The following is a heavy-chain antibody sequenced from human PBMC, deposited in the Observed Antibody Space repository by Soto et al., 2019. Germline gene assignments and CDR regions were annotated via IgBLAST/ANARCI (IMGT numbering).Heavy chain of an antibody. V-gene: IGHV3-21*01. CDR1: GFTFSSYS. J-gene: IGHJ4*02. CDR3: ARAPYYYDSSGYWAY. D-gene: IGHD3-22*01. Sequence: GGSLRLSCAASGFTFSSYSMNWVRQAPGKGLELVSSISSSSSYIYYADSVKGRFTISRDNAKNSLYLQMNSLRAEYTAVYYFARAPYYYDSSGYWAYWGQGTLVTVSS. CDR2: ISSSSSYI.